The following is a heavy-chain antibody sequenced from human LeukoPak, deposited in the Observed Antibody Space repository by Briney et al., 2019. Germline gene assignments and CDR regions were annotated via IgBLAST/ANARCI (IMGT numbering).Heavy chain of an antibody. V-gene: IGHV4-34*01. Sequence: SETLSLTCAVYGGSFSGYYWSWIRQPPGKGLEWIGEINHSGSTNYNPSLKSRVTISVDTSKNQFSLKLSPVTAADTAVYYCARAGLLRYMDVWGKGTTVTVSS. CDR2: INHSGST. CDR1: GGSFSGYY. J-gene: IGHJ6*03. CDR3: ARAGLLRYMDV.